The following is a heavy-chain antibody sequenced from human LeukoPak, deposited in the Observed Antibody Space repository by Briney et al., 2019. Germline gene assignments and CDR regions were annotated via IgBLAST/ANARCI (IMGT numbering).Heavy chain of an antibody. CDR2: ISSSSSYI. V-gene: IGHV3-21*01. D-gene: IGHD6-19*01. CDR3: ARGFDSIAVAGTNAFDI. Sequence: PGGSLRLSCAASGFTFSSYSMNWVRQAPGKGLEWVSSISSSSSYIYYADSVKGRFTISRDNAKNSLYLQMNSLRAEDTAVYYCARGFDSIAVAGTNAFDIWGQGTMVTVSS. J-gene: IGHJ3*02. CDR1: GFTFSSYS.